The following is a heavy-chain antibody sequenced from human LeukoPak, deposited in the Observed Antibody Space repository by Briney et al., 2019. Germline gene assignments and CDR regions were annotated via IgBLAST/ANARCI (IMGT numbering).Heavy chain of an antibody. V-gene: IGHV3-33*01. CDR1: GFTFSSYG. Sequence: PGGSLRLSCAASGFTFSSYGVHWVRQAPGKGLEWVAVIWYDGSNKYYADSVKGRFTISRDNSKNTLYLQMNSLRAEDTAVYYCARATYSGYDLSRGGVCYWGQGTLVTVSS. CDR2: IWYDGSNK. CDR3: ARATYSGYDLSRGGVCY. D-gene: IGHD5-12*01. J-gene: IGHJ4*02.